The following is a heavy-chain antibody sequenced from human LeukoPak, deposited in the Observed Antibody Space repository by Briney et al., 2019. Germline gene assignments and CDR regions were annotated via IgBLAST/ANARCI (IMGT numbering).Heavy chain of an antibody. V-gene: IGHV1-18*01. CDR2: ISAYNGIT. Sequence: GASVKVSCKASGYTFTGYGISWVRQAPGQGLEWMGWISAYNGITNYAQKLQGRVTMTTDTSTTTAYMELRSLRSDDTAVYYCARVRIVPEEQKLPMREDYWGQGTLVTVSS. CDR3: ARVRIVPEEQKLPMREDY. D-gene: IGHD1/OR15-1a*01. J-gene: IGHJ4*02. CDR1: GYTFTGYG.